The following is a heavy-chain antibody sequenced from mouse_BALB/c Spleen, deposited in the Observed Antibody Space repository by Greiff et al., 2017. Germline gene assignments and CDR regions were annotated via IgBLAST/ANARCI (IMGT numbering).Heavy chain of an antibody. CDR2: ILPGSGST. CDR3: ARDYRYDGDYFDY. V-gene: IGHV1-9*01. J-gene: IGHJ2*01. Sequence: VQLQESGAELMKPGASVKISCKATGYTFSSYWIEWVKQRPGHGLEWIGEILPGSGSTNYNEKFKGKATFTADTSSNTAYMQLSSLTSEDSAVYYCARDYRYDGDYFDYWGQGTTLTVSS. CDR1: GYTFSSYW. D-gene: IGHD2-14*01.